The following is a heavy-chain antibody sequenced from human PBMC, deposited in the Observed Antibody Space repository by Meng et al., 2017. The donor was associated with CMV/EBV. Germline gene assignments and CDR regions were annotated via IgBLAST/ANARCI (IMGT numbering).Heavy chain of an antibody. D-gene: IGHD3-3*01. J-gene: IGHJ3*02. CDR2: ISSSSSYI. CDR3: AREGAGPSYYDFWSGYYTGAAFDI. CDR1: GFTFSSYS. Sequence: GESLKISCAASGFTFSSYSMNWVRQAPGKGLEWVSSISSSSSYIYYADSVKGRFTISRDNAKNSLYLQMNSLGAEDTAVYYCAREGAGPSYYDFWSGYYTGAAFDIWGQGTMVTVSS. V-gene: IGHV3-21*01.